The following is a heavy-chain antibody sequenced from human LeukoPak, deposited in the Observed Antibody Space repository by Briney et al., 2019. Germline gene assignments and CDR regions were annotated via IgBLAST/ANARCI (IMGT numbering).Heavy chain of an antibody. CDR1: GFTFSRYS. Sequence: KPGGSLRLSCAVSGFTFSRYSMNWVRQAPGKGREWVASISNIGTSIYYADSVKGRFTISRDNAKNSLYLQMDSLRAEDTAVYYCAPEDTAMVEHLDFDYWGQGTLVTVSS. CDR2: ISNIGTSI. D-gene: IGHD5-18*01. V-gene: IGHV3-21*01. CDR3: APEDTAMVEHLDFDY. J-gene: IGHJ4*02.